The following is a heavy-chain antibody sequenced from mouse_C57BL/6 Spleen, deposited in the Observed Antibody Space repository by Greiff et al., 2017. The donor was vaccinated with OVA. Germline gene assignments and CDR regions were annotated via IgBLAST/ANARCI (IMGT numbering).Heavy chain of an antibody. J-gene: IGHJ4*01. CDR3: ARVTGEVYAMDY. V-gene: IGHV3-6*01. Sequence: EVKLQESGPGLVKPSQSLSLTCSVTGYSITSGYYWNWIRQFPGNKLEWMGYISYDGSNNYNPSLKNRISITRDTSKNQFFLKLNSVTTEDTATYYCARVTGEVYAMDYWGQGTSVTVSS. CDR2: ISYDGSN. CDR1: GYSITSGYY.